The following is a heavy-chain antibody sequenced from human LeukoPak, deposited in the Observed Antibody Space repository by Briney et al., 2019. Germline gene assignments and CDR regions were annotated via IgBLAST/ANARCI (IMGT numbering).Heavy chain of an antibody. CDR1: GFTFSSYP. CDR3: AREAAFDM. Sequence: GRPLRLSCAASGFTFSSYPMNWVRQAPGKGLECVSSTSSSSTYTFYADSVKGRFTISRDNAKNSLYLQMNSLRAEDTAVYYCAREAAFDMWGQGTMVTVSS. V-gene: IGHV3-21*06. J-gene: IGHJ3*02. CDR2: TSSSSTYT.